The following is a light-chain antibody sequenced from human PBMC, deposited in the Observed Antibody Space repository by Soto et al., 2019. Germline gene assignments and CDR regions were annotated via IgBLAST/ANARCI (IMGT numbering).Light chain of an antibody. Sequence: DIQMTQSPSTLSASVGDRVTITCRASQSISYWLAWYQQKPGKAPKLLIYKASSLESGVPSRFSGSGSGTAFTLTISSLKPDDFATYYCQQYNSYSWTFGQGTKVEIK. CDR2: KAS. V-gene: IGKV1-5*03. J-gene: IGKJ1*01. CDR1: QSISYW. CDR3: QQYNSYSWT.